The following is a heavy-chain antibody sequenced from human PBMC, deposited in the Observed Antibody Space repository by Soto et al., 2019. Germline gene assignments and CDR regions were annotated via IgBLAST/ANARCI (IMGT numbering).Heavy chain of an antibody. CDR3: ARLIAADGRRYFDY. Sequence: EASVKVSCKASGYTFTSYYIHWMRQAPGQGLEWMGIINPSGGSTSYPQKFQGRVTMTRDTSTSTVYMELNSLRSEDTAVYYCARLIAADGRRYFDYWGQGTLVTVSS. CDR2: INPSGGST. D-gene: IGHD6-13*01. J-gene: IGHJ4*02. CDR1: GYTFTSYY. V-gene: IGHV1-46*01.